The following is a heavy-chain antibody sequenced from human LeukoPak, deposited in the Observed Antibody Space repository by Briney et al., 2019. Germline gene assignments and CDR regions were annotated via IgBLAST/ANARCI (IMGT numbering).Heavy chain of an antibody. J-gene: IGHJ3*02. CDR1: GGSISGYY. CDR3: VRNTLGHYDAFDI. CDR2: IYYSGSI. Sequence: PSETLSLTCTVSGGSISGYYWSWIGQPPGKGLEWIGYIYYSGSINYNSSLKSRVAISVDTSRNQFSLKLSSMTAADTAVYYCVRNTLGHYDAFDIWGQGTMVTVSS. D-gene: IGHD1/OR15-1a*01. V-gene: IGHV4-59*01.